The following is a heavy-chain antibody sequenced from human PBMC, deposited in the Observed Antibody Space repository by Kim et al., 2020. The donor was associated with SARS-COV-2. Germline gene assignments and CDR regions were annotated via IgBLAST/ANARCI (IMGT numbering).Heavy chain of an antibody. CDR1: GFTFSSYW. J-gene: IGHJ6*02. CDR3: AREAYDSSGESYGMDV. D-gene: IGHD3-22*01. CDR2: IKQDGSEK. Sequence: GGSLRLSCAASGFTFSSYWMSWVRQAPGKGLEWVANIKQDGSEKYYVDSVKGRFTISRDNAKNSLYLQMNSLRAEDTAVYYCAREAYDSSGESYGMDVWGQGTTVTVSS. V-gene: IGHV3-7*01.